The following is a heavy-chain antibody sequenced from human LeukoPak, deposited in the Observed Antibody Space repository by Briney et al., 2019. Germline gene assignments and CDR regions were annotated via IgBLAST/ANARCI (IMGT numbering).Heavy chain of an antibody. CDR3: ARASEKGRAAAPRPIDY. Sequence: SETLSLTCAVYGGSFSGYYWSWIRQPPGKGLEWIGEINHSGSTNYNPSLKSRVTISVDTSKNQFSLKLSSVTAADTAVYYCARASEKGRAAAPRPIDYWGQGTLVTVSS. J-gene: IGHJ4*02. V-gene: IGHV4-34*01. CDR1: GGSFSGYY. D-gene: IGHD6-13*01. CDR2: INHSGST.